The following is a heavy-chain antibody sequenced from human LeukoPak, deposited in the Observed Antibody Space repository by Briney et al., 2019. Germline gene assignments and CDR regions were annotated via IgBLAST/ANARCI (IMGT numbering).Heavy chain of an antibody. D-gene: IGHD3-22*01. CDR3: PRSHIYYYDSSGYLASDY. CDR2: ISGSGGST. Sequence: TGGSLRLSCAASGFTFSSYAMSWVRQAPGKGREWVSAISGSGGSTYYADSVKGRFTISRDNSKNTLYLQMNSLRAEDTAVYYCPRSHIYYYDSSGYLASDYWGQGTLVSVSS. J-gene: IGHJ4*02. V-gene: IGHV3-23*01. CDR1: GFTFSSYA.